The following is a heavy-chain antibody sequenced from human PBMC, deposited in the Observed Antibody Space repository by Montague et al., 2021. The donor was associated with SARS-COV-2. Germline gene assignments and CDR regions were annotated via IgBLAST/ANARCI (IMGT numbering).Heavy chain of an antibody. Sequence: SLRLSCAASGFTFDDYVMYWVRQPPGKGLEWVSLISGDGGKTYYADSVKGRFTTSRDNGKNSLYLQMNSLGTEDTALYHCAKGTYFYDSSGYYPESHYSYLDRMDVWGQGTPVTVSS. CDR1: GFTFDDYV. CDR2: ISGDGGKT. V-gene: IGHV3-43*02. J-gene: IGHJ6*02. CDR3: AKGTYFYDSSGYYPESHYSYLDRMDV. D-gene: IGHD3-22*01.